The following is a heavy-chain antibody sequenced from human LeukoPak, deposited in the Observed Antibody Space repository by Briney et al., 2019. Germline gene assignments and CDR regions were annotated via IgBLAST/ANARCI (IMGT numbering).Heavy chain of an antibody. Sequence: SVKVSCKASGGTFSYYAISWVRQAPGQGLEWMGRIIPIFGTANYAQKSQGRVTITTDESTSTAYMELSSLRSEDTAVYYCARSDYSTSSHMDVWGKGTTVTVSS. J-gene: IGHJ6*03. CDR1: GGTFSYYA. V-gene: IGHV1-69*05. CDR3: ARSDYSTSSHMDV. CDR2: IIPIFGTA. D-gene: IGHD6-6*01.